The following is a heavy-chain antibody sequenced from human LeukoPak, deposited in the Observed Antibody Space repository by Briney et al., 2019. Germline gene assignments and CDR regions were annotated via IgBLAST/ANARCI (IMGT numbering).Heavy chain of an antibody. J-gene: IGHJ5*02. V-gene: IGHV3-23*01. Sequence: PGGSLRLSCAASGFTFSSYGMRWVRQAPGKGLEWVSAISGSGGSTYYADSVKGRFTISRDNSKNTLYLQMNSLRAEDTAVYYCAKYYGDYILDWFDPWGQGTLVTVSP. D-gene: IGHD4-17*01. CDR1: GFTFSSYG. CDR2: ISGSGGST. CDR3: AKYYGDYILDWFDP.